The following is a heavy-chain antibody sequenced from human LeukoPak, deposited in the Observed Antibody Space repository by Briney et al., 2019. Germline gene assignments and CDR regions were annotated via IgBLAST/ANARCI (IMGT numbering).Heavy chain of an antibody. CDR3: AKPRRDRNYDSSGYPSYFDY. Sequence: GGSLRLSCAASGFTFSSYAMSWVRQAPGKGLEWVSAISGSGGSTYYADSVKGRFTISGDNSKNTLYLQMNSLRAEDTAVYYCAKPRRDRNYDSSGYPSYFDYWGQGTLVTVSS. J-gene: IGHJ4*02. V-gene: IGHV3-23*01. D-gene: IGHD3-22*01. CDR1: GFTFSSYA. CDR2: ISGSGGST.